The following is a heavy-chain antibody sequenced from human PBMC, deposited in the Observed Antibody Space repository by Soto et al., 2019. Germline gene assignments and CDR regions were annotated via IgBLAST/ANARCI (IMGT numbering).Heavy chain of an antibody. V-gene: IGHV3-33*01. J-gene: IGHJ4*02. CDR2: IWYDGSNK. D-gene: IGHD4-17*01. Sequence: QVQLVESGGGVVQPGRSLRLSCAASGFTFSSYGMHWVRQAPGKGLEWVAVIWYDGSNKYYADSVKGRFTISRDNSKNTLYLPMNSLRAEDTAVYYCARAPTTDYGDDFDYWGQGTLVTVSS. CDR3: ARAPTTDYGDDFDY. CDR1: GFTFSSYG.